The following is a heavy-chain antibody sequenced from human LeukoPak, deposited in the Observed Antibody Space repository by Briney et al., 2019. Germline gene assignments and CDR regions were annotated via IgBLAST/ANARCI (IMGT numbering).Heavy chain of an antibody. D-gene: IGHD6-19*01. J-gene: IGHJ3*02. V-gene: IGHV4-59*01. CDR2: IYYSGST. Sequence: SETLSLTCTVSGGSISSYYWSWIRQPPGKGLEWIGYIYYSGSTNHNPSLKSRVTISVDTSKNQFSLKLSSVTAADTAVYYCARGGVYSSGWHDAFDIWGQGTMVTVSS. CDR3: ARGGVYSSGWHDAFDI. CDR1: GGSISSYY.